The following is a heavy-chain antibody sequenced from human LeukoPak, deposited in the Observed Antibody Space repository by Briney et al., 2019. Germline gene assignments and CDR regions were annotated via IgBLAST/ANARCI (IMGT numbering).Heavy chain of an antibody. D-gene: IGHD2-15*01. CDR2: ISISSNYI. V-gene: IGHV3-21*01. CDR1: GFTFSNYN. J-gene: IGHJ4*02. Sequence: GGSLRLSCAASGFTFSNYNMNWVRQAPGKGLEWVSCISISSNYIYYPDSVKGRFTISRDNAKNSLYLQMNSLRAEDTAVYYCARDGGGGLDYWGQGSLVTVSS. CDR3: ARDGGGGLDY.